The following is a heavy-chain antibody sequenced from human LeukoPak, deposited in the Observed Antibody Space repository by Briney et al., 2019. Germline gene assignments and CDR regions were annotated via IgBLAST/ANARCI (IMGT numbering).Heavy chain of an antibody. D-gene: IGHD3-10*01. V-gene: IGHV3-23*01. J-gene: IGHJ4*02. CDR1: GFTFRSYS. CDR2: ISGSGGST. Sequence: GGSLRLSCAASGFTFRSYSMNWVRQAPGKGLEWVSAISGSGGSTYYADSVKGRFTISRDNSKNTLYLQMNSLRAEDTAVYYCAKEGNGLLWFGESTFFDYWGQGTLVTVSS. CDR3: AKEGNGLLWFGESTFFDY.